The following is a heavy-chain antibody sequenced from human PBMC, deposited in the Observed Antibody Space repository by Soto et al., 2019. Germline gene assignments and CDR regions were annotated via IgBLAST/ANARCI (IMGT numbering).Heavy chain of an antibody. J-gene: IGHJ4*02. CDR2: MNPNSGNT. Sequence: QVQLVQSGAEVKKPGASVKVSCKASGYTFTSYDINWVRQATGQGREWMGWMNPNSGNTGYVHKFQGRVTMTRDTSISTADRELSGLRSEDTAVYYCARCPRNWGLDYWGQGTPVTVSS. CDR1: GYTFTSYD. D-gene: IGHD7-27*01. CDR3: ARCPRNWGLDY. V-gene: IGHV1-8*01.